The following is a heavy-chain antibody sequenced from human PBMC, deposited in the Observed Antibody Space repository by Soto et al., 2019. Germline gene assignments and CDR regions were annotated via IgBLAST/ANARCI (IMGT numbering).Heavy chain of an antibody. Sequence: SETLSLTCTVSGGSISSSSYYWGWIRQPPGKGLEWIGSIYYSGSTYYNPSLKSRVTISVDTSKNQFSLKLSSVTAADTAVYYCASPVPNLYYYYGMDVWGQGTMVTVSS. D-gene: IGHD2-2*01. J-gene: IGHJ6*02. CDR2: IYYSGST. CDR3: ASPVPNLYYYYGMDV. CDR1: GGSISSSSYY. V-gene: IGHV4-39*01.